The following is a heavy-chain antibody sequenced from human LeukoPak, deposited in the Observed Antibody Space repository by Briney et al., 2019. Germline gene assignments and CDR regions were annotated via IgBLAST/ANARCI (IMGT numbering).Heavy chain of an antibody. V-gene: IGHV4-39*07. CDR3: ARVLYSGYDFRYYYYMDV. D-gene: IGHD5-12*01. CDR2: IYYSGST. CDR1: GGSISSSSYY. Sequence: PSETLSLTCTVSGGSISSSSYYWGWIRQPPGKGLEWIGSIYYSGSTYYNPSLKSRVTISVDTSKNQFSLKLSSATAADTAVYYCARVLYSGYDFRYYYYMDVWGKGTTVTVSS. J-gene: IGHJ6*03.